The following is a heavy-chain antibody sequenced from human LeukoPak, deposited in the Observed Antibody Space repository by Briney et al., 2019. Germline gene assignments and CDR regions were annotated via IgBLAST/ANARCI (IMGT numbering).Heavy chain of an antibody. CDR3: ARAPARAGTENLDY. D-gene: IGHD6-13*01. CDR1: GGTFSSYA. V-gene: IGHV1-69*13. J-gene: IGHJ4*02. Sequence: GASVKVSCKASGGTFSSYAISWVRQAPGQGLEWMGGIIPIFGTANYAQKFQGRVTITADESTSTAYMELSSLRSEDTAVYYCARAPARAGTENLDYWGQGTLVTVSS. CDR2: IIPIFGTA.